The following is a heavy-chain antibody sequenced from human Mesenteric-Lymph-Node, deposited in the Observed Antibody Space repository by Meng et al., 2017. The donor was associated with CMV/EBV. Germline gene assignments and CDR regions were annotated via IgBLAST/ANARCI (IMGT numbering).Heavy chain of an antibody. D-gene: IGHD2-8*01. CDR2: LYTFGTT. V-gene: IGHV3-53*01. Sequence: GGSLRLSCAASGLSVSDNYMSWVRQAPGKGLEWVAGLYTFGTTSYADSVKGRFTFSRDSSKNTRYLQMDSLRAEDTAVYYCAREKFCTPACSSVFDHWGQGTLVTVSS. J-gene: IGHJ4*02. CDR1: GLSVSDNY. CDR3: AREKFCTPACSSVFDH.